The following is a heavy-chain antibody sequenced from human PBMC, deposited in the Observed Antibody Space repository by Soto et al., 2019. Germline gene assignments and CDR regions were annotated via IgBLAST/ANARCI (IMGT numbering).Heavy chain of an antibody. D-gene: IGHD1-1*01. CDR3: ARDRSAGDYFYYGMDV. CDR1: GMTFNRDG. Sequence: GGSLRLSCAASGMTFNRDGMHWVRQAPGKGLEWVAVIWYGGSKTAYSDSVKGRFTISRDNAKNTLYLQMNSVRDEDTAIYYCARDRSAGDYFYYGMDVWGQGTTVTVSS. J-gene: IGHJ6*02. V-gene: IGHV3-33*01. CDR2: IWYGGSKT.